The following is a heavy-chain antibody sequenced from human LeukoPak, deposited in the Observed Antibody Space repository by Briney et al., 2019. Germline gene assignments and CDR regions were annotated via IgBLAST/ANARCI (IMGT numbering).Heavy chain of an antibody. V-gene: IGHV4-30-2*01. D-gene: IGHD2-2*01. CDR3: ARRRIVVVPAAMKRDAFDI. CDR2: INHSGST. Sequence: SETLSLTCAVSGGSISSGDYSWSWIRQPPGKGLEWIGEINHSGSTNYNPSLKSRVTISVDTSKNQFSLKLSSVTAADTAVYYCARRRIVVVPAAMKRDAFDIWGQGTMVTVSS. CDR1: GGSISSGDYS. J-gene: IGHJ3*02.